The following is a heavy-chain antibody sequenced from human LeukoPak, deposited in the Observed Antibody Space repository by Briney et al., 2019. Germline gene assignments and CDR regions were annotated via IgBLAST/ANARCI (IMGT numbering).Heavy chain of an antibody. CDR3: VNIGILRGDGNDAFDI. J-gene: IGHJ3*02. Sequence: PGGSLRLSCAASGFTFSSYSMNWVRQAPGKGLEWVSSISSSSTYIYYADSVKGRFTISRDNSKNTLYLQMSSLRAEDTAVYYCVNIGILRGDGNDAFDIWGQGTMVTVSS. CDR1: GFTFSSYS. V-gene: IGHV3-21*01. D-gene: IGHD3-16*01. CDR2: ISSSSTYI.